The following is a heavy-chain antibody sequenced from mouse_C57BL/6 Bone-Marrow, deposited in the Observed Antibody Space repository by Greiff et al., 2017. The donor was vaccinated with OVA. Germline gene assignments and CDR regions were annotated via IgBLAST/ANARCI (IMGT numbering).Heavy chain of an antibody. V-gene: IGHV3-6*01. Sequence: VQLKESGPGLVKPSQSLSLTCSVTGYSITSGYYWNWIRQFPGNKLEWIGYISYDGSNNYNPSLKNRISITRDTSKNQFFLKLNSVTTEDTATYYCARAGNYRGYFDYWGQGTTLTVSS. D-gene: IGHD2-1*01. J-gene: IGHJ2*01. CDR1: GYSITSGYY. CDR2: ISYDGSN. CDR3: ARAGNYRGYFDY.